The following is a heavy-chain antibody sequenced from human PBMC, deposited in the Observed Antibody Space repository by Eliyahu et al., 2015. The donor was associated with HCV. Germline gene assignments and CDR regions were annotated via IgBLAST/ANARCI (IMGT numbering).Heavy chain of an antibody. CDR2: IYWNDDK. V-gene: IGHV2-5*01. J-gene: IGHJ5*02. Sequence: QITLKESGPTLVKPTQTLTLTCTFSGFSLSTSGVGVGWIRQPPGKALEWLALIYWNDDKRYSPSLKSRLTITKDTSKNQVVLTMTNMDPVDTATYYCAHSLRARIAAAVGIWFDPWGQGTLVTVSS. CDR1: GFSLSTSGVG. CDR3: AHSLRARIAAAVGIWFDP. D-gene: IGHD6-13*01.